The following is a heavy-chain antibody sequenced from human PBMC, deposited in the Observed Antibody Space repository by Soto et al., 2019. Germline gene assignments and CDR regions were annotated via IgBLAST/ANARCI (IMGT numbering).Heavy chain of an antibody. Sequence: SETLSLTCAVYGGSFSGYYWSWIRQPPGKGLEWIGEINHSGSTNYNPSLKSRVTISVDTSKNQFSLKLSSVTAEDTAVYYCARGPKLLWFGVYYFDYWGQGTLVTVS. D-gene: IGHD3-10*01. CDR3: ARGPKLLWFGVYYFDY. CDR2: INHSGST. V-gene: IGHV4-34*01. CDR1: GGSFSGYY. J-gene: IGHJ4*02.